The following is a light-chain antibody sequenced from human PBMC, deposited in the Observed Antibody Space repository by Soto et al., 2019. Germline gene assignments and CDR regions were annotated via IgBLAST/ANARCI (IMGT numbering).Light chain of an antibody. V-gene: IGKV3-20*01. Sequence: EVVMTQSPATLPVSLGERATLSCRASQSVSSNVAWYQQKPGQAPRLLIYDTSSRATGIPDRFSGSGSGTDFTLTISRLEPEDLAVYYCQQYGSFFGPGTKVDNK. J-gene: IGKJ3*01. CDR1: QSVSSN. CDR3: QQYGSF. CDR2: DTS.